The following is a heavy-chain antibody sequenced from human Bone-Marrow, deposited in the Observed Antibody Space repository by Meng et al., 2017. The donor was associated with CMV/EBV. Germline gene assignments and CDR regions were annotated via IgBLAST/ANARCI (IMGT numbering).Heavy chain of an antibody. CDR2: IYSGGRSA. CDR1: GFTFSSYA. D-gene: IGHD1-26*01. Sequence: GESLKISCAASGFTFSSYAMSWVRQAPGKGLEWVSLIYSGGRSAYYADSVKGRFTISRDNSKNALYLQMNSLRAEDTAVYYCAKDRALSGTWYFDYWGQGALVTVYS. CDR3: AKDRALSGTWYFDY. J-gene: IGHJ4*02. V-gene: IGHV3-23*03.